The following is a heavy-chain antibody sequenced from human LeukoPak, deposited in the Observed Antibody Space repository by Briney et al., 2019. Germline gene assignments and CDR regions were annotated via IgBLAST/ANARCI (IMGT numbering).Heavy chain of an antibody. Sequence: PSETLSLTCSVSGDFITNRYWSWVRQSAGKRLEWIGRISTRGNTNYNPSLKSRVTMSVDTSNKHFSLKLTSVTAADTAVYYCVRNWDYWGQGTLVTVSS. J-gene: IGHJ4*02. CDR1: GDFITNRY. CDR2: ISTRGNT. V-gene: IGHV4-4*07. CDR3: VRNWDY. D-gene: IGHD1-1*01.